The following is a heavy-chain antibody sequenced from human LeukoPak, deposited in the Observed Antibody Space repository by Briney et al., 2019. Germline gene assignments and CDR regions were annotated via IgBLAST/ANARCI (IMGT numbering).Heavy chain of an antibody. CDR1: GFTFSSYS. CDR3: AKRGGWYLPFDY. D-gene: IGHD6-19*01. CDR2: ISSSSSYI. J-gene: IGHJ4*02. V-gene: IGHV3-21*04. Sequence: GGSLRLSCAASGFTFSSYSMNWVRQAPGKGLEWVSSISSSSSYIYYADSVKGRFTISRDDSKNTLYLQMNSLRAEDTAVYYCAKRGGWYLPFDYWGQGTLVTVSS.